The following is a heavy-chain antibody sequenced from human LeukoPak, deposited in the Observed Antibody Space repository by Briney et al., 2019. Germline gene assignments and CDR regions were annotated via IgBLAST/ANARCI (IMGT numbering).Heavy chain of an antibody. Sequence: SVKVSCKASGGTFSSYAISWVRQAPGQGLEWMGGIIPIFGTANYAQKFQGRVTITADESTSTAYMELSSLRSEDTAVYYCARDGYCSGGSCRPPHYYYYYYYGMDVWGQGTTVTVSS. CDR2: IIPIFGTA. CDR1: GGTFSSYA. D-gene: IGHD2-15*01. CDR3: ARDGYCSGGSCRPPHYYYYYYYGMDV. J-gene: IGHJ6*02. V-gene: IGHV1-69*13.